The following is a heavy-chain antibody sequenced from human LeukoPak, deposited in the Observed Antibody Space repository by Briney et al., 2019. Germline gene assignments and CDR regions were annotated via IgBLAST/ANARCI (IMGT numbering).Heavy chain of an antibody. CDR3: ARGERVYSGYDYVAVAVQFDY. CDR1: GGSISTYY. CDR2: IYYSGST. V-gene: IGHV4-59*01. D-gene: IGHD5-12*01. Sequence: SETLSLTCTVSGGSISTYYGNWIRQAPGKGLEWIGYIYYSGSTNYNPSLKSRVTISVDTSKNQFSLKLSSVTAADTAVYYCARGERVYSGYDYVAVAVQFDYWGQGTLVTVSS. J-gene: IGHJ4*02.